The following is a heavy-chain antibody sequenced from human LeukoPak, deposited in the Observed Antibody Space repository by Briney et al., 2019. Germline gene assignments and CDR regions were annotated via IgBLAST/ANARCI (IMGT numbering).Heavy chain of an antibody. J-gene: IGHJ4*02. CDR2: IKRKTDGGTT. Sequence: GGSLRLSCAASGFTFSSYSMNWVRQAPGKGLEWVGRIKRKTDGGTTDYAAPVKGRFTISRDDSKNTLYLQMNSLKTEDTAVYYCTTWGALIDWGQGTLVTVSS. V-gene: IGHV3-15*01. CDR1: GFTFSSYS. CDR3: TTWGALID. D-gene: IGHD2-8*01.